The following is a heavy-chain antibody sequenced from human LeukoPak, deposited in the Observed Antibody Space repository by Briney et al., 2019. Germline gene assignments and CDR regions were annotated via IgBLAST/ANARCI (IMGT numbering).Heavy chain of an antibody. CDR1: GGTFSSYA. J-gene: IGHJ2*01. CDR2: IIPIFGTA. D-gene: IGHD6-19*01. Sequence: SVKVSCKASGGTFSSYAISWVRQAPGQGLEWMGGIIPIFGTANYGQKFQGRVTITADESTSTAYMELSSLRSEDTAVYYCARRPIAVAARYWYFDLWGRGTLVTVSS. CDR3: ARRPIAVAARYWYFDL. V-gene: IGHV1-69*01.